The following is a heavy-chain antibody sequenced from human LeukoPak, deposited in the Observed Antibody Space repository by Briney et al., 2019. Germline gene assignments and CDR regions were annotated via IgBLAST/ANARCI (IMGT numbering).Heavy chain of an antibody. D-gene: IGHD3-10*01. J-gene: IGHJ4*02. CDR3: AKDNDGSGSYYKTGLDY. Sequence: PGGSLRLSCAASGFTFRTYAMHWVRHAPGKGLEWVAFIRYHGNEEFYADSVKGRFTISRDNSKNTLYLQMNGLTTEDTAVYFCAKDNDGSGSYYKTGLDYWGQGTQVTVSS. CDR1: GFTFRTYA. CDR2: IRYHGNEE. V-gene: IGHV3-30*02.